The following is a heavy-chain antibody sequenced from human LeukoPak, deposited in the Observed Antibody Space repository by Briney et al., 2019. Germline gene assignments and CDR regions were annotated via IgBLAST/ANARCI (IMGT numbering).Heavy chain of an antibody. J-gene: IGHJ4*02. D-gene: IGHD3-9*01. Sequence: GGSLRLSCTASGFTFGDYAMSWVRQAPEKGLEWVGFIRSKAYGGTTEYAASVKGRFTISRDDSKSIAYLQMNSLKTEDTAVYYCTRDGSYFDWLLFDYWGQGTLVTVSS. CDR1: GFTFGDYA. CDR3: TRDGSYFDWLLFDY. V-gene: IGHV3-49*04. CDR2: IRSKAYGGTT.